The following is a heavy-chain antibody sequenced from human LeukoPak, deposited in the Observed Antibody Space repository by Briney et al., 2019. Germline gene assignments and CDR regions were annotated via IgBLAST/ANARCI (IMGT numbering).Heavy chain of an antibody. V-gene: IGHV1-18*01. Sequence: ASVKVSCKASGYTFTSYGISWVRQAPGQGLEWMGWISTYNGNTNYAPKLQGRVTMTTDTSTSTAYMELRSLRSDDTAVYYRARDPTLTTFDYWGQGTLVTVSS. CDR2: ISTYNGNT. CDR1: GYTFTSYG. D-gene: IGHD1-14*01. CDR3: ARDPTLTTFDY. J-gene: IGHJ4*02.